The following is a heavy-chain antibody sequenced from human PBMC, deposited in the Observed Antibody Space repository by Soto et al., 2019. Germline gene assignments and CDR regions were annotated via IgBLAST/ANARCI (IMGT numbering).Heavy chain of an antibody. Sequence: EVQLVDSGGGLVQPGGSLRLSCAASGFSFSNYWMTWVRQAPGKGLEWVANIKQDGSEEYYVDSVKGRFTISRDNAKNSLYLQMNSLRAEDTAVYYCARAISSGWYRPLDYWGQGTLVTVSS. CDR1: GFSFSNYW. CDR3: ARAISSGWYRPLDY. CDR2: IKQDGSEE. J-gene: IGHJ4*02. D-gene: IGHD6-19*01. V-gene: IGHV3-7*01.